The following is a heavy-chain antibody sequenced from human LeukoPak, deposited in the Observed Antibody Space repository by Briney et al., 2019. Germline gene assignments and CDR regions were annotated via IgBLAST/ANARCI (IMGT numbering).Heavy chain of an antibody. D-gene: IGHD3-22*01. CDR3: AKSGDITGFCFFDC. CDR2: ISFHGSNE. J-gene: IGHJ4*02. Sequence: GGSLRLSCTASGFTYSNYGMNWLRQTPGKGLEWVAVISFHGSNEYYSDSVKGRFTICRDNSKNTLYLQMNSLRAEDTVVYYCAKSGDITGFCFFDCAGQGTLVTVSS. V-gene: IGHV3-30*18. CDR1: GFTYSNYG.